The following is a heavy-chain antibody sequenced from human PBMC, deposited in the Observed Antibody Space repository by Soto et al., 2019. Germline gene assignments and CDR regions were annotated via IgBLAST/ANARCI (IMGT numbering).Heavy chain of an antibody. CDR3: ARDEGNYYVDY. Sequence: EVQLVESGGGLVQPGGSLRLSCAASGFTFSSYEMNWVRQAPGKGREWVSYITTSGGSIYYADSVKGRFTMSRDNAKNSLYLQMNSLRAEDTAVYYCARDEGNYYVDYWGQGTLVTVSS. V-gene: IGHV3-48*03. D-gene: IGHD1-7*01. CDR1: GFTFSSYE. CDR2: ITTSGGSI. J-gene: IGHJ4*02.